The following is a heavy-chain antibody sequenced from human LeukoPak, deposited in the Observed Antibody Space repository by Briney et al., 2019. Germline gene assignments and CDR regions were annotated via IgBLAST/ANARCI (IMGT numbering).Heavy chain of an antibody. CDR3: ARDRGDGYNNLDY. J-gene: IGHJ4*02. V-gene: IGHV4-39*07. D-gene: IGHD5-24*01. Sequence: PSETLSLTCTVSGGSISSSSYYWGWIRQPPGKGLEWIGSIYYSGSTHYNPSLESRVTISVDTSKNQFSLNLTSVTAADTAVYFCARDRGDGYNNLDYWGQGTLVTVSS. CDR1: GGSISSSSYY. CDR2: IYYSGST.